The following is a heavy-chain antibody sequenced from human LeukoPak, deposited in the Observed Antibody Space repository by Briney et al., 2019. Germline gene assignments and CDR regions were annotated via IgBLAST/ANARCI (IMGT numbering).Heavy chain of an antibody. CDR2: IKSDGST. D-gene: IGHD3-22*01. CDR1: GFTFSSYW. J-gene: IGHJ1*01. Sequence: GGSLRLSCAASGFTFSSYWMHWVRQAPGKGLVWVSRIKSDGSTNYADSVKSRFTISSDNAKKTVSLQMNSLRAEDTGVYYCARAPSEIGGYYPEYFRHWGQGTLVTVSS. CDR3: ARAPSEIGGYYPEYFRH. V-gene: IGHV3-74*01.